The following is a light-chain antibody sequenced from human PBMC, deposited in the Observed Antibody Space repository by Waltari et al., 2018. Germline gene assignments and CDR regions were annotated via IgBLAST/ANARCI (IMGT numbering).Light chain of an antibody. CDR2: CGS. V-gene: IGKV4-1*01. Sequence: DIVMTQSPDSLAVSLGERATINCKSSQRVLYRSNNKNYLAWYQQKPGQPPKLLIFCGSTRESGVPERFSGSGSGTDFTLTISSLQAEDVAVYYCQQYYSTPNTFGQGTKVEI. J-gene: IGKJ2*01. CDR3: QQYYSTPNT. CDR1: QRVLYRSNNKNY.